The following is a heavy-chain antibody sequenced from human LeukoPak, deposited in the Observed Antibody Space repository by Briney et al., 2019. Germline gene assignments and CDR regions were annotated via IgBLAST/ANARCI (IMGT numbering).Heavy chain of an antibody. J-gene: IGHJ4*02. CDR1: GFTFSSYS. CDR3: VIEMATRFDY. Sequence: GGSLRLSCAVSGFTFSSYSMNWGPQAPGKGLEWVSYISSSSSTIYYADSVKGRFTISRDNAKNSLYLQMNSLRDEDTAVYYCVIEMATRFDYWGQGTLVTVSS. CDR2: ISSSSSTI. D-gene: IGHD5-24*01. V-gene: IGHV3-48*02.